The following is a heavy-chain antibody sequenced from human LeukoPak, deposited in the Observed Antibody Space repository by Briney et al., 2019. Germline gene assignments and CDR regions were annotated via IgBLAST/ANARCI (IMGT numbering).Heavy chain of an antibody. CDR2: ISGSGGST. V-gene: IGHV3-23*01. J-gene: IGHJ4*02. CDR3: AKDLILWFGGGTFDY. Sequence: PGGSLRLSCAASGFTFSSYAMSWVRQAPGKGLEWVPAISGSGGSTYYADSVKGRFTISRDNSKNTLYLQMNSLRAEDTAVYYCAKDLILWFGGGTFDYWGQGTLVTVSS. D-gene: IGHD3-10*01. CDR1: GFTFSSYA.